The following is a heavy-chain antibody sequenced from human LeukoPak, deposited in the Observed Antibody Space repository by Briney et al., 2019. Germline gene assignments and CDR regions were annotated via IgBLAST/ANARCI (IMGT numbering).Heavy chain of an antibody. J-gene: IGHJ4*02. CDR3: ARSLPYGTTWYGRSGF. V-gene: IGHV3-7*03. D-gene: IGHD6-13*01. CDR2: IRQDGDTK. Sequence: GGSLRLSCAASGFPFNAYWMTWVRQAPGKGLEWVANIRQDGDTKYYVDSVKGRFTISRDNAMNSLYLQMNSLRAEDTAIYYCARSLPYGTTWYGRSGFWGQGTLVTVSS. CDR1: GFPFNAYW.